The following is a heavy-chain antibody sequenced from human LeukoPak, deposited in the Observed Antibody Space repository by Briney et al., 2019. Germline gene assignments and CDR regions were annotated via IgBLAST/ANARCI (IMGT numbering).Heavy chain of an antibody. CDR2: IYTSGST. Sequence: PSETLSLTCTVSGGSISSYYWSWIRQPAGKGLEWIGRIYTSGSTNYNPSLKSRVTMSVDTSKNQFSLKLSSVTAADTAVYYCARDVRIRFERGHYFDYWGQGTLVTVSS. J-gene: IGHJ4*02. D-gene: IGHD3-3*01. CDR3: ARDVRIRFERGHYFDY. V-gene: IGHV4-4*07. CDR1: GGSISSYY.